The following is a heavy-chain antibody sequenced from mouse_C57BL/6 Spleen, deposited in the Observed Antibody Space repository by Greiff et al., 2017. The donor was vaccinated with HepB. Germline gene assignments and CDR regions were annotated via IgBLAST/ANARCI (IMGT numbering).Heavy chain of an antibody. CDR2: IHPNSGST. V-gene: IGHV1-64*01. CDR1: GYTFTSYW. Sequence: QVQLQQPGAELVKPGASVKLSCKASGYTFTSYWMHWVKQRPGQGLEWIGMIHPNSGSTNYNEKFKSKATLTVDKSSSTAYMQLSSLTSEDYAVYYGARDYVSSDWFAYWGQGTTLTVSS. CDR3: ARDYVSSDWFAY. J-gene: IGHJ2*01. D-gene: IGHD1-1*01.